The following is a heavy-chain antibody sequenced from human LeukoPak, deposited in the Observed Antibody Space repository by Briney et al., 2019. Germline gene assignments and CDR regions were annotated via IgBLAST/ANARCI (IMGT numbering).Heavy chain of an antibody. D-gene: IGHD6-13*01. CDR3: ARGRYLTTGGGAAAGFLDY. CDR2: INHSGSA. Sequence: SETLSLTCGVDGGSFSGYYWNWIRQPPGKGLEWIGEINHSGSANYNPSLKRRVTISVDTSQNQFSVRLSSVTAADTAVYYCARGRYLTTGGGAAAGFLDYWGQGTLVTVSS. CDR1: GGSFSGYY. V-gene: IGHV4-34*01. J-gene: IGHJ4*02.